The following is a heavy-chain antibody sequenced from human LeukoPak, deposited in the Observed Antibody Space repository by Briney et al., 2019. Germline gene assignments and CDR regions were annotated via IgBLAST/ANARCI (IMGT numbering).Heavy chain of an antibody. CDR2: ISSSSGII. D-gene: IGHD1/OR15-1a*01. CDR1: GFTFSNYN. CDR3: ATDFNKGFDP. Sequence: GGSLRHSCAASGFTFSNYNMNWVRQAPGKGREWVSYISSSSGIIYYADSVKGRFTISRDNAKNSLYLQMDSLRVEDTAVYYCATDFNKGFDPWGQGTLVTVSS. J-gene: IGHJ5*02. V-gene: IGHV3-48*04.